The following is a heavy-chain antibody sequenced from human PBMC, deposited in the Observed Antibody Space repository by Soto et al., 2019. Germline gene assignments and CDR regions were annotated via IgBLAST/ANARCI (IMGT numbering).Heavy chain of an antibody. CDR1: GVTFSSDS. CDR2: ISSSGDDI. V-gene: IGHV3-21*01. J-gene: IGHJ4*02. CDR3: AGAEYRYCYCFDY. Sequence: QLVESGGGLVKPGGSLRLSCEGSGVTFSSDSMNWVRQAPGKGLAWVSSISSSGDDIHYADSVKGRFTISRDNANKLLYLQMNSLRAEDTDVYYCAGAEYRYCYCFDYWGQGTLVTVSS. D-gene: IGHD5-18*01.